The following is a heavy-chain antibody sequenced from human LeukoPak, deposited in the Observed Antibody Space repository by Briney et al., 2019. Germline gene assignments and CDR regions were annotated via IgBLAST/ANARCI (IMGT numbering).Heavy chain of an antibody. CDR1: GGTFSGYA. Sequence: GASVKVSCTASGGTFSGYAISWVRQAPGQGLEWMGGIIPIFGTANYAQKFQGRVTITADESTSTAYMELSSLRSEDTAVYYCARDHFDWFGPQNAVYDAFDIWGQGTMVTVSS. V-gene: IGHV1-69*01. CDR3: ARDHFDWFGPQNAVYDAFDI. J-gene: IGHJ3*02. D-gene: IGHD3-9*01. CDR2: IIPIFGTA.